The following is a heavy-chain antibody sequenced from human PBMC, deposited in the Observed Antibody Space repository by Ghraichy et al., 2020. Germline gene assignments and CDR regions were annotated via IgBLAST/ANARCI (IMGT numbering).Heavy chain of an antibody. CDR2: ISSSSSTI. V-gene: IGHV3-48*02. CDR1: GFTFSSYS. J-gene: IGHJ6*02. CDR3: ARDSRYFDWLLYGMDV. D-gene: IGHD3-9*01. Sequence: ETLALTCAASGFTFSSYSMNWVRQAPGKGLEWVSYISSSSSTIYYADSVKGRFTISRDNAKNSLYLQMNSLRDEDTAVYYCARDSRYFDWLLYGMDVWGQGTTVTVSS.